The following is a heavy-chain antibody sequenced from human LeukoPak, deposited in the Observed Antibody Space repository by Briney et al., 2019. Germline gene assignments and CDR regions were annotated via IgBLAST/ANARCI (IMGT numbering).Heavy chain of an antibody. CDR2: LSGSGGST. CDR1: GFTFSSYA. Sequence: GGSLRLSCAASGFTFSSYAMSWVRQAPGKGLEWVSSLSGSGGSTYYADSMKGRFTISRDNSRNTLYLQMNSLRAEDTAIYYCAKEGGLVLREATINYWGQGTLVAVSS. V-gene: IGHV3-23*01. CDR3: AKEGGLVLREATINY. D-gene: IGHD5-12*01. J-gene: IGHJ4*02.